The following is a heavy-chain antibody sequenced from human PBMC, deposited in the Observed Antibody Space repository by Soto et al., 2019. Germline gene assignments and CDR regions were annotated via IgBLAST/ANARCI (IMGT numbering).Heavy chain of an antibody. J-gene: IGHJ4*02. Sequence: SVKVSCKGSGGPLSSYAISWVGQAPGQGLEWMGGIIPIFGTANYAQKFQGRVTITADESTSTAYMELSSLRSEDTAVYYCARDFTGWPPDGVDYWGQGTQVTV. CDR3: ARDFTGWPPDGVDY. D-gene: IGHD3-16*01. CDR2: IIPIFGTA. CDR1: GGPLSSYA. V-gene: IGHV1-69*01.